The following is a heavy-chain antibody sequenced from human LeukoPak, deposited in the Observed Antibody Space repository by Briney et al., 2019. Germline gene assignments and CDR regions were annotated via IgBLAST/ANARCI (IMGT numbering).Heavy chain of an antibody. V-gene: IGHV3-23*01. CDR2: ISYTGGST. D-gene: IGHD6-19*01. J-gene: IGHJ6*02. CDR3: AKDRGSSGWPIYYYYYYGMDV. CDR1: GFTFSSYA. Sequence: GGSLRLSCAASGFTFSSYAMSWVRQAPGKGLEWVSTISYTGGSTYYADSVKGRFTISRDNSKNTLYLRMNSLRAEDTAVYYCAKDRGSSGWPIYYYYYYGMDVWGQGTTVTVSS.